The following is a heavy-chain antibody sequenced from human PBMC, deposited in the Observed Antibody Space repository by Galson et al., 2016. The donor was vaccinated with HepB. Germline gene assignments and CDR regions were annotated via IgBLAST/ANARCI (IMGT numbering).Heavy chain of an antibody. CDR1: GFNFSNYI. Sequence: SLRLSCAASGFNFSNYIIHWVRQTPGKGLEWVAVISNDGLNQYYADSVKGRFTISRDNAKKSLYLQMSSLRAEDTAIYYCARDRTSRAAVDYWGHGTLVTVSS. J-gene: IGHJ4*01. CDR3: ARDRTSRAAVDY. CDR2: ISNDGLNQ. V-gene: IGHV3-30*03. D-gene: IGHD6-25*01.